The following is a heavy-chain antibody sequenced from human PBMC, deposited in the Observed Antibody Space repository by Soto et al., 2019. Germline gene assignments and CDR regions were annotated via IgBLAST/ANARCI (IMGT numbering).Heavy chain of an antibody. D-gene: IGHD2-15*01. J-gene: IGHJ6*03. CDR3: ARVGGDCSGGSCYDHYYYYYMDV. V-gene: IGHV4-59*01. CDR1: GGSISSYY. CDR2: IYYSGST. Sequence: PSETLSLTCTVSGGSISSYYWSWIRQPPGKGLEWIGYIYYSGSTNYNPSLKSRVTISLDTSKNQFSLKLSSVTAADTAVYYCARVGGDCSGGSCYDHYYYYYMDVWGKGTTVTVSS.